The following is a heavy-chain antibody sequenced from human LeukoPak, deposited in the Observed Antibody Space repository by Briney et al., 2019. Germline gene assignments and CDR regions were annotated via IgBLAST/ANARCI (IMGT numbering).Heavy chain of an antibody. CDR3: AKYQPRYYYDSSGYSDY. CDR1: GFTFSSYA. CDR2: ISGSGGST. D-gene: IGHD3-22*01. V-gene: IGHV3-23*01. J-gene: IGHJ4*02. Sequence: GGSLRLSCAASGFTFSSYAMSWVRQAPGKGLEWVSAISGSGGSTYYADSVKGRFTISRDNSKNTLYLQMNSLRAEDTAVCYCAKYQPRYYYDSSGYSDYWGQGTLVTVSS.